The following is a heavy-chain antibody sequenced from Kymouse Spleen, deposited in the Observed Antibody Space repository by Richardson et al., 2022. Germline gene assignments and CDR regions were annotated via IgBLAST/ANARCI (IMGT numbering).Heavy chain of an antibody. CDR1: GFTFSSYW. CDR3: ARDRYNWNYEYFDY. V-gene: IGHV3-7*01. Sequence: EVQLVESGGGLVQPGGSLRLSCAASGFTFSSYWMSWVRQAPGKGLEWVANIKQDGSEKYYVDSVKGRFTISRDNAKNSLYLQMNSLRAEDTAVYYCARDRYNWNYEYFDYWGQGTLVTVSS. J-gene: IGHJ4*02. D-gene: IGHD1-7*01. CDR2: IKQDGSEK.